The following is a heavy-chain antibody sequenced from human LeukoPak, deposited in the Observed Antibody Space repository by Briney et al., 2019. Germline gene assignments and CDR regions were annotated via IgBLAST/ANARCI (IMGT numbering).Heavy chain of an antibody. CDR1: GFTFSGYT. D-gene: IGHD5-24*01. J-gene: IGHJ4*02. Sequence: GGSLRLSCAASGFTFSGYTLIWVRQAPGKGLEWVSYVRSSGTAIYDADSVKGRFTVSRDNAKNSLYLQMNNLRDEDTAVYYCARSRGWLQADYWGQGTLVTVSS. CDR3: ARSRGWLQADY. CDR2: VRSSGTAI. V-gene: IGHV3-48*02.